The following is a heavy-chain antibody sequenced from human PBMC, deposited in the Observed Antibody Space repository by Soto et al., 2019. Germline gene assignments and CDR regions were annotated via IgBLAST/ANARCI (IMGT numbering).Heavy chain of an antibody. Sequence: EVQLVESGGGLIPPGGSLRLSCEASGFIFSNYWMHWVRQTPGTGLVWVSRISNDGSITNYADSVKGRFTISRDNAKNTLYLQMTSLRAEDTAVYYCAKDLTWNQADYWGKGALVTVST. D-gene: IGHD1-1*01. CDR1: GFIFSNYW. V-gene: IGHV3-74*01. J-gene: IGHJ4*02. CDR3: AKDLTWNQADY. CDR2: ISNDGSIT.